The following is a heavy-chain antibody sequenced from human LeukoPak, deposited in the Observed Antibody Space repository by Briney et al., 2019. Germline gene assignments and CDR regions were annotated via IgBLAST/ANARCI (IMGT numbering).Heavy chain of an antibody. V-gene: IGHV4-59*08. Sequence: SETLSLTCTVSGGSISSYYWSWIRQPPGKGLEWIGYIYYSGSTNYNPSLKSRVTISVDTSKNQFSLKLSSVTAADTAVYYCARRSSTSYYYYYGMDVWGQGTTVTVSS. D-gene: IGHD2-2*01. CDR1: GGSISSYY. J-gene: IGHJ6*02. CDR3: ARRSSTSYYYYYGMDV. CDR2: IYYSGST.